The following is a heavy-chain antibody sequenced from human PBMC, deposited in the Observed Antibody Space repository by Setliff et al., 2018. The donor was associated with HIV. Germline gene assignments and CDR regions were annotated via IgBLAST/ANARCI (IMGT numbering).Heavy chain of an antibody. CDR1: GGSIYSGIYY. D-gene: IGHD3-16*01. CDR2: IYTSGST. CDR3: ARDLLGTWGG. V-gene: IGHV4-61*02. Sequence: KSSETLSLTCTVSGGSIYSGIYYWSWIRQPAGKGLEWIGRIYTSGSTNYNPSLKSRVTISVDTSKNQFSLKLSSVTAADTAVYYCARDLLGTWGGWGQGTLVTV. J-gene: IGHJ4*02.